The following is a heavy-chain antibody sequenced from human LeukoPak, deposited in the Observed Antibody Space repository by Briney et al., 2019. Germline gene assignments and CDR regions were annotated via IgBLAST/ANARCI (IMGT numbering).Heavy chain of an antibody. CDR2: IYYSGST. V-gene: IGHV4-39*01. D-gene: IGHD3-16*02. Sequence: SETLSLTCTVSGGSISSSSYYWGWIRQPPGKGLEWIVSIYYSGSTYYNPSLKSRVTISVDTSKNQFSLKLSSVTAADTAVYYCEGSGSYREVYYYYGMDVWGQGTTVTVSS. CDR1: GGSISSSSYY. CDR3: EGSGSYREVYYYYGMDV. J-gene: IGHJ6*02.